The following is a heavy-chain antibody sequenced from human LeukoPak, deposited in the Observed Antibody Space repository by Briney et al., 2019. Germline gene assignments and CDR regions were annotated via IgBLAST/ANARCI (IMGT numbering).Heavy chain of an antibody. J-gene: IGHJ4*02. CDR2: IYSGGST. V-gene: IGHV3-66*01. CDR3: TTKRGYSYGYAD. Sequence: PGGSLRLSCAASGFTASSNYMSWGREAPGKGLEWLSVIYSGGSTYYADSVKGRFTISRDNSKNTLYLQMNSLRAEDTAVYYCTTKRGYSYGYADWGQGTLVTVSS. D-gene: IGHD5-18*01. CDR1: GFTASSNY.